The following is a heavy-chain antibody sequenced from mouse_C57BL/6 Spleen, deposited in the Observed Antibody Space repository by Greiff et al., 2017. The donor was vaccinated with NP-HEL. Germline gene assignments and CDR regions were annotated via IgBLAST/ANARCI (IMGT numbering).Heavy chain of an antibody. CDR2: IDPSDSYT. V-gene: IGHV1-59*01. CDR1: GYTFTSYW. CDR3: ARGKDYAGDYYAMDY. Sequence: QVQLQQPGAELARPGTSVKLSCKASGYTFTSYWMHWVKQRPGQGLEWIGVIDPSDSYTNYNQKFKGKATLTVDTSSSTAYMQLSSLTSEDSAVYYCARGKDYAGDYYAMDYWGQGTSVTVSS. D-gene: IGHD1-1*02. J-gene: IGHJ4*01.